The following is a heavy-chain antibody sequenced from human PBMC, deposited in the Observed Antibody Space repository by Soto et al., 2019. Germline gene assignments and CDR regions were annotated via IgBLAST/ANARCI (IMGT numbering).Heavy chain of an antibody. CDR2: IYYSGST. V-gene: IGHV4-31*03. D-gene: IGHD3-22*01. CDR1: GGSISSGGYY. CDR3: ARDPGPRRITMTFDY. J-gene: IGHJ4*02. Sequence: TLSLTCTVSGGSISSGGYYWSGIRQHPGKGLEWIGYIYYSGSTYYNPSLKSRVTISVDTSKNQFSLKLSSVTAADRAVYSCARDPGPRRITMTFDYWGQGTLVTVSS.